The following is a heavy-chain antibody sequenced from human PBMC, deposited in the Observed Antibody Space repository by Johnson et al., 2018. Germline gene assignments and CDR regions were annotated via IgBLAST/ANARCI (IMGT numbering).Heavy chain of an antibody. Sequence: VQLVESGGGLVQPGGSLRLSCAASGFSVRNNYMSWVRQAPGKGLEWVSTIYSGGGTYNADSVEGRFLIFRENFENRLHLQMNRLRAEDTAIYYCARSTSILIRGLWYYYMDFWGKGTSVTVSS. CDR2: IYSGGGT. V-gene: IGHV3-53*01. CDR3: ARSTSILIRGLWYYYMDF. CDR1: GFSVRNNY. D-gene: IGHD3-10*01. J-gene: IGHJ6*03.